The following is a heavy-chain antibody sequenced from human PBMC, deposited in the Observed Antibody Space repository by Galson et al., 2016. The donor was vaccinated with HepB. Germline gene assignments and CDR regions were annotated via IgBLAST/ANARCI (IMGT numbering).Heavy chain of an antibody. CDR1: GFDFSSYA. D-gene: IGHD2/OR15-2a*01. J-gene: IGHJ4*02. CDR3: ASPDVGFSLSDDPDF. CDR2: ISYDGRNT. Sequence: SLRLSCAASGFDFSSYAMHWVRQGPGKGLEWLAVISYDGRNTYYADSVRGRISISRDNSKNILHLQMSSLGLEDTGVYYCASPDVGFSLSDDPDFWGQGTLVTVSS. V-gene: IGHV3-30*04.